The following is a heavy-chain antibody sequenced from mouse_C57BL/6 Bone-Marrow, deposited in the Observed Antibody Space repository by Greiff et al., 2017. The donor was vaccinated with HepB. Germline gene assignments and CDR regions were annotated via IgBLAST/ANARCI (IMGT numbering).Heavy chain of an antibody. D-gene: IGHD1-1*01. CDR1: GFNIKDYY. CDR3: TTSVPAWFAY. J-gene: IGHJ3*01. CDR2: IDPEDGDT. Sequence: EVQLQESGAELVRPGASVKLSCTASGFNIKDYYMHWVKQRPEQGLEWIGRIDPEDGDTEYAPKFQGKATITADTSSNTAYLQLSSLTSEDTAVYYCTTSVPAWFAYWGQGTLVTVSA. V-gene: IGHV14-1*01.